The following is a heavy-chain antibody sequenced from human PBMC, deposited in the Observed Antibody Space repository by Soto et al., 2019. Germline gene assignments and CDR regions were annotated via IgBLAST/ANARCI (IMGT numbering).Heavy chain of an antibody. Sequence: QVQLQESGPGLVKPSQTLSLTCTVSGGSISSGGYYWSWIRQHPGKGLEWIGYIYYSGSTYYNPSLKSRVTISVDTSKNQFSLKLSSVTAADTAVYYCARDLKGRDPAYWYFDLWGRGTLVTVSS. CDR1: GGSISSGGYY. CDR3: ARDLKGRDPAYWYFDL. J-gene: IGHJ2*01. CDR2: IYYSGST. V-gene: IGHV4-31*03.